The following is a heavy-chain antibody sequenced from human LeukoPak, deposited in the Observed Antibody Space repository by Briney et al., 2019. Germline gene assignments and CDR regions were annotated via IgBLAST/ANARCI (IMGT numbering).Heavy chain of an antibody. Sequence: LEASVKVSCKASGFTFTSSAMQWVRQARGQRLEWIGWIVVGSGNTNYAQKLQERVTITRDMSTSTAYMELSSLRSEDTAVYYCAALLLRFGESPSEDYYGMDVWGQGTTVTVSS. V-gene: IGHV1-58*02. CDR1: GFTFTSSA. J-gene: IGHJ6*02. D-gene: IGHD3-10*01. CDR2: IVVGSGNT. CDR3: AALLLRFGESPSEDYYGMDV.